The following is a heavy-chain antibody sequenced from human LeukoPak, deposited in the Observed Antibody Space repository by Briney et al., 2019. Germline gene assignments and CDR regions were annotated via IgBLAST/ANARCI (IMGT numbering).Heavy chain of an antibody. Sequence: ASVKVSCKASGYTFTSYGISWVRQAPGQGLEWMGWISAYNGNTNYAQKLQGRVTMTTDTSTSTAYMELRSLRSDDTAVYYCATLYGSGSYYNIGDCWGQGTLVTVSS. J-gene: IGHJ4*02. D-gene: IGHD3-10*01. CDR2: ISAYNGNT. CDR3: ATLYGSGSYYNIGDC. CDR1: GYTFTSYG. V-gene: IGHV1-18*01.